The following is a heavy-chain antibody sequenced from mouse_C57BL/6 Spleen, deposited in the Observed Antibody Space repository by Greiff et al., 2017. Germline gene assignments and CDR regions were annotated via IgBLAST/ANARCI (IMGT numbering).Heavy chain of an antibody. CDR2: IYPGDGDT. D-gene: IGHD2-3*01. CDR3: AREGAYDGYHYAMDY. J-gene: IGHJ4*01. Sequence: QVQLQQSGAELVKPGASVKISCKASGYAFSSYWMNWVKQRPGKGLEWIGQIYPGDGDTNYNGKFKGKATLTADKSSSTAYMQLSSLTSEDSAVYFCAREGAYDGYHYAMDYWGQGTSVTVSS. V-gene: IGHV1-80*01. CDR1: GYAFSSYW.